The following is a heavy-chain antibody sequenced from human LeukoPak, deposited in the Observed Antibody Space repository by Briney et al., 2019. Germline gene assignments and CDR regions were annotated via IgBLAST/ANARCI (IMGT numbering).Heavy chain of an antibody. Sequence: GASVRVSCKASGYTFTSYAMHWVRQAPGQRLEWMGWINAGNGNTKYSQKFQGRVTITRDTSASTAYMELSSLRSEATAVYYCASERSAWVVVPAAKTGAFDYWGQGTLVTVSS. V-gene: IGHV1-3*01. CDR1: GYTFTSYA. CDR2: INAGNGNT. CDR3: ASERSAWVVVPAAKTGAFDY. D-gene: IGHD2-2*01. J-gene: IGHJ4*02.